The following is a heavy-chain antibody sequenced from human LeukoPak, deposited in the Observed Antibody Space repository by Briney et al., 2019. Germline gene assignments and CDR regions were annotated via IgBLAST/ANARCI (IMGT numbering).Heavy chain of an antibody. D-gene: IGHD3-9*01. CDR3: ARGYLDWTEGFDY. CDR2: IYYSGST. CDR1: GGSISSGDYY. V-gene: IGHV4-30-4*01. J-gene: IGHJ4*02. Sequence: SETLSLTCTVSGGSISSGDYYWSWIRQPPGKGLEWIGYIYYSGSTYYNPSLKSRVTISGDTSKNQFSLKLSSMTAADTAVYYCARGYLDWTEGFDYWGQGTLVTVSS.